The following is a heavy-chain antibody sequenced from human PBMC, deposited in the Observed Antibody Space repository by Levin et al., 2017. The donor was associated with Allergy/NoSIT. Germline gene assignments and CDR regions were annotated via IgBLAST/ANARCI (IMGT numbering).Heavy chain of an antibody. D-gene: IGHD3-3*01. CDR3: ARDSSRDFWSGYSRGDGMDV. V-gene: IGHV3-21*01. Sequence: GGSLRLSCAASGFTFSSYSMNWVRQAPGKGLEWVSSISSSSSYIYYADSVKGRFTISRDNAKNSLYLQMNSLRAEDTAVYYCARDSSRDFWSGYSRGDGMDVWGQGTTVTVSS. CDR2: ISSSSSYI. J-gene: IGHJ6*02. CDR1: GFTFSSYS.